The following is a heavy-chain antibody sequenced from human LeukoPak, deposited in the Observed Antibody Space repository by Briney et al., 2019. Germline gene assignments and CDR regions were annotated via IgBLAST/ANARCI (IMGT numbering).Heavy chain of an antibody. D-gene: IGHD4-23*01. CDR2: IYHSGST. Sequence: PSETLSLTCAVSGYSISSGYYWGWIRQPPGKGLEWVGSIYHSGSTYYNPSLKSRVTISVDTSKNQVSLKLSSVTAADTTVYYCAREAAVAKRGDYFDYWGQGSLV. J-gene: IGHJ4*02. CDR3: AREAAVAKRGDYFDY. V-gene: IGHV4-38-2*02. CDR1: GYSISSGYY.